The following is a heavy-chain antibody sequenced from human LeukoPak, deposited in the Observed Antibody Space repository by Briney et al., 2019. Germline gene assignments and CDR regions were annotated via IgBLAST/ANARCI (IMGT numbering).Heavy chain of an antibody. CDR2: INHSGST. CDR3: ARHRGYCSGGGCYSVRFHYYYYMDV. V-gene: IGHV4-34*01. Sequence: SETLSLTCAVYGGSFSGYYWSWIRQPPGKGLEWIGEINHSGSTNYNPSLKSRVTISVDTSKNQFSLKLSSVTAADTAVYYCARHRGYCSGGGCYSVRFHYYYYMDVWGKGTTVTISS. CDR1: GGSFSGYY. D-gene: IGHD2-15*01. J-gene: IGHJ6*03.